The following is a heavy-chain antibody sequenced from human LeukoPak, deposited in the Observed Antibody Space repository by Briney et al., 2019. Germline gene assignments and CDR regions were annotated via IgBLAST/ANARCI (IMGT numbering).Heavy chain of an antibody. CDR3: ARVPRRYCSSTSCYPRERSFFDS. Sequence: GASVKVSCKASGYTFTSYGISWVRQAPGQGLEWMGWISAYNGNTNYAQKLQGRVTMTRDTSISTAYMELSRLRSDDTAIYYCARVPRRYCSSTSCYPRERSFFDSWGQGTLASVSS. D-gene: IGHD2-2*01. CDR1: GYTFTSYG. CDR2: ISAYNGNT. V-gene: IGHV1-18*01. J-gene: IGHJ4*02.